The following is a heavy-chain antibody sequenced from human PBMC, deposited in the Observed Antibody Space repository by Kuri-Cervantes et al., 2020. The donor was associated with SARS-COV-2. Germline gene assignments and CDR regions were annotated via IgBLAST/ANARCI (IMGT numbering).Heavy chain of an antibody. CDR3: ARDRGYGGLRYYFDY. V-gene: IGHV3-33*08. D-gene: IGHD5-12*01. CDR2: IWYDGSNK. CDR1: GFTFSDYY. J-gene: IGHJ4*02. Sequence: GESLKISCAASGFTFSDYYMSWIRQAPGKGLGWVAVIWYDGSNKYYADSVKGRFTISRGNSKNTLYLQMNSLRAEDTAVYYCARDRGYGGLRYYFDYWGQGTLVTVSS.